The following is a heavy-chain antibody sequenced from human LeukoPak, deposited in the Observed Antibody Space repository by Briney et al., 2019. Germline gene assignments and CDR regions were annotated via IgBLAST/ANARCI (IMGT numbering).Heavy chain of an antibody. CDR2: IYYSGST. CDR1: GGSISSYY. Sequence: SETLSLTCTVSGGSISSYYWSWIRQPPGKGLEWIGNIYYSGSTNYNPSLKSRVTISVDTSKNQFSLKLSSVTAADTAMYYCARVYGDYAYFDYWGQGTLVTVSS. V-gene: IGHV4-59*01. D-gene: IGHD4-17*01. J-gene: IGHJ4*02. CDR3: ARVYGDYAYFDY.